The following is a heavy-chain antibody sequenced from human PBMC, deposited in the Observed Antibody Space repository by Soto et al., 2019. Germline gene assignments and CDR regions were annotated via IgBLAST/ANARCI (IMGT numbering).Heavy chain of an antibody. D-gene: IGHD6-13*01. CDR3: AIDLFNVYSSSWHVSAFDY. J-gene: IGHJ4*02. Sequence: GASVKVSCKASGYTFTSYGISWVRQAPGQGLEWMGWISAYNANTNYAQKLQGRVTMTTDTSTSTAYMELRSLRSDDTAVYYCAIDLFNVYSSSWHVSAFDYWGQGTLVTVSS. V-gene: IGHV1-18*01. CDR2: ISAYNANT. CDR1: GYTFTSYG.